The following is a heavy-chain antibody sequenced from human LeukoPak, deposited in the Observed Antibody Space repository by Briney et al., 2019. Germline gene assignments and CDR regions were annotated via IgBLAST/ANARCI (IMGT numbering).Heavy chain of an antibody. V-gene: IGHV4-4*07. CDR2: IYTSGST. D-gene: IGHD4/OR15-4a*01. Sequence: NPSETLSLTCTVSGGSISSYYWSWIRQPAGKGLEWIGRIYTSGSTNYNPSLKSRVTMSVDTSKNQFSLKLSSVTAADTAVYYCAGILTTLGAFDIWGQGTMVTVSS. J-gene: IGHJ3*02. CDR1: GGSISSYY. CDR3: AGILTTLGAFDI.